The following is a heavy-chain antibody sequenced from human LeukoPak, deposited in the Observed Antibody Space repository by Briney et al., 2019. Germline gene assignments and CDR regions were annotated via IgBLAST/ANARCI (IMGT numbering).Heavy chain of an antibody. Sequence: GRCLRLSCAASGLTFSTYAMSSVRQAPGKGLEWVSSISGRGYTTYYADSVKGRFSIYRENPMNTLYLQMNSLRAEDTAEYYCANDRYSGYDLVGYYFDYWGQGTLVTVSP. V-gene: IGHV3-23*01. CDR3: ANDRYSGYDLVGYYFDY. D-gene: IGHD5-12*01. CDR2: ISGRGYTT. J-gene: IGHJ4*02. CDR1: GLTFSTYA.